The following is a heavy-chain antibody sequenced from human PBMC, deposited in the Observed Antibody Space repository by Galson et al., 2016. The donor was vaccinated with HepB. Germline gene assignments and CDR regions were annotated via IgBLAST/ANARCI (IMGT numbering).Heavy chain of an antibody. CDR1: GFTFSSYD. Sequence: SLRFSCAASGFTFSSYDMSWVRQAPGKGLEWVSLISGSGSSTFYADSVKGRFTISRDNSKNTLYLQMNSLRAEDTAVYYCAKRYCSGGSCYHVDHWGQGTLVTVSS. CDR2: ISGSGSST. D-gene: IGHD2-15*01. V-gene: IGHV3-23*01. J-gene: IGHJ5*02. CDR3: AKRYCSGGSCYHVDH.